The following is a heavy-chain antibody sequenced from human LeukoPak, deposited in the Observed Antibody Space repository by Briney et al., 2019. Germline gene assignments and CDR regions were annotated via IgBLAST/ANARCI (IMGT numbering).Heavy chain of an antibody. D-gene: IGHD3-10*01. J-gene: IGHJ4*02. CDR2: INWNGGSI. V-gene: IGHV3-20*04. CDR3: ATSYYYGSGSPRGY. CDR1: GFTFDDYG. Sequence: PGGSLRLSCAASGFTFDDYGMSWVRQAPGKGLEWVSGINWNGGSIGYTDSVKGRFTISRDNAKNSLHLLMNSLRVEDTALYYCATSYYYGSGSPRGYWGQGTLVTVSS.